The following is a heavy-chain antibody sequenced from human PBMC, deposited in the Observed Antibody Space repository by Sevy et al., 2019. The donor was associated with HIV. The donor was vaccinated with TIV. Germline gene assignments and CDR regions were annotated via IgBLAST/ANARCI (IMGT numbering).Heavy chain of an antibody. V-gene: IGHV3-30-3*01. D-gene: IGHD4-17*01. J-gene: IGHJ5*02. CDR2: ISYDGSNK. Sequence: GGSLRLSCAASGFTFSSYAMHWVRQAPGKGLEWVAVISYDGSNKYYADSVKGRFTISRDNSKNTLYLQMNSLRAEDTAVYYCARDQHDYGGNLLTGLFDPWGQGTLVTVSS. CDR1: GFTFSSYA. CDR3: ARDQHDYGGNLLTGLFDP.